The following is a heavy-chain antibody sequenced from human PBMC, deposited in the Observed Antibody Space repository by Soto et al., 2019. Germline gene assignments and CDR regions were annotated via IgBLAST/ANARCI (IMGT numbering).Heavy chain of an antibody. CDR3: ARRVAAAPSPFFDY. CDR1: GGSFSGYY. Sequence: QVQLQQWGAGLLKPSETLSLTCAVYGGSFSGYYWSWIRQPPGKGLEWIGEINHSGITNYNPSLKSRVTISVDTSKNQFSLKLSSVTAAGTAVYYCARRVAAAPSPFFDYWGQGTLVTVSS. D-gene: IGHD6-13*01. V-gene: IGHV4-34*01. J-gene: IGHJ4*02. CDR2: INHSGIT.